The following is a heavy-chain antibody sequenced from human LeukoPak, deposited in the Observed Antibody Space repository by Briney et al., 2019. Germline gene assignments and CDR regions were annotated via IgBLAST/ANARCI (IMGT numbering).Heavy chain of an antibody. D-gene: IGHD5-18*01. CDR3: ARSDTAMDWGNFDY. V-gene: IGHV4-4*07. CDR2: IYTSGST. J-gene: IGHJ4*02. Sequence: SETLSLTCTVSGGSISSYYWSWIRQPAGKGLEWIGRIYTSGSTNYNPSLKSRVTMSVDTSKNQFSLKLSSVTAADTAVYYCARSDTAMDWGNFDYWGQGTLVTVSS. CDR1: GGSISSYY.